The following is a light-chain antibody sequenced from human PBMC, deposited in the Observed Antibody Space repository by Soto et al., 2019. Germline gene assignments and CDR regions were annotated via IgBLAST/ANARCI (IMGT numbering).Light chain of an antibody. Sequence: DTERTQAHTNRSGAGRVGVESSSRASQTISSWLAWYQQKPGKAPKLLIYKASTLKSGVPSRFSGSGSGTEFTLTSSSVQPDDFATYYCQQYHRAAITVGQGTRLEIK. CDR2: KAS. J-gene: IGKJ5*01. CDR3: QQYHRAAIT. V-gene: IGKV1-5*03. CDR1: QTISSW.